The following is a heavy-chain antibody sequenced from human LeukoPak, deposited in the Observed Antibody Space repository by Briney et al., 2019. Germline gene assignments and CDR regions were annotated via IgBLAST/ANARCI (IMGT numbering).Heavy chain of an antibody. Sequence: GGSLRLSCAASGFTFSDYYMTWICQAPGKGLEWVSYISSSGSTIYYADSVKGRFTISRDNAKNSLYLQMNSLRAEDTAVYYCASKQPLTTVIAYHYYGMDVWGQGTTVTVSS. CDR1: GFTFSDYY. V-gene: IGHV3-11*01. D-gene: IGHD4-4*01. CDR2: ISSSGSTI. J-gene: IGHJ6*02. CDR3: ASKQPLTTVIAYHYYGMDV.